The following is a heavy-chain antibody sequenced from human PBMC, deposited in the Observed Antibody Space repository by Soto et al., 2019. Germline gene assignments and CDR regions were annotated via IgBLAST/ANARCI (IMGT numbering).Heavy chain of an antibody. CDR3: ARGTVSTTVPVRVWFDP. V-gene: IGHV4-61*08. Sequence: SETLSLTCTVSGGSVSSTAYYWRWIRQPPGQGLEWIGYIQDSGFRNYNPSLKTRVTISIHTSMNQFPLNLSSVTAADAAGYYWARGTVSTTVPVRVWFDPWGQGTLVTVSS. J-gene: IGHJ5*02. CDR1: GGSVSSTAYY. D-gene: IGHD4-17*01. CDR2: IQDSGFR.